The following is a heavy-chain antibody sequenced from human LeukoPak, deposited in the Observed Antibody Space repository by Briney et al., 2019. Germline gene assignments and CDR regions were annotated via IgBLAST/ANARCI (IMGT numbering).Heavy chain of an antibody. J-gene: IGHJ4*01. CDR3: ASGSGSYGHYFDY. V-gene: IGHV3-30*12. CDR1: GFTFSSYG. Sequence: GRSLRLSCAASGFTFSSYGMHWVRQAPGKGLEWVAVISYDGSNKYYADSVKGRFTISRDNSKNTLYLQMNSMRAEDTAVYYCASGSGSYGHYFDYWGQGTLVTVSS. CDR2: ISYDGSNK. D-gene: IGHD3-10*01.